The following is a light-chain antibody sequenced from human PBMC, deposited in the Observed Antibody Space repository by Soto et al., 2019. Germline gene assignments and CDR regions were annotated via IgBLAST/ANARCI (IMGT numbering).Light chain of an antibody. Sequence: EIVLTQSPATLSLSPGERATLSCRASQSVSSHLAWYQQKPGQAPRLLIYDAYNRATGIPARFSGSGSGTDFTLTISSLQPDDFATYYCQHYNSYSEAFGQGTKVDIK. J-gene: IGKJ1*01. CDR1: QSVSSH. CDR2: DAY. CDR3: QHYNSYSEA. V-gene: IGKV3-11*01.